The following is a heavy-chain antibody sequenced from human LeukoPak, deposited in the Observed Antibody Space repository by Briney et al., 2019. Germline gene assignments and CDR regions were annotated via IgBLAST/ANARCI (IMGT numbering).Heavy chain of an antibody. D-gene: IGHD2-2*01. J-gene: IGHJ5*02. V-gene: IGHV3-48*01. Sequence: PGGSLKLSCAASGFTFSSYSMNWVCQAPGKGLEWVSYISSSSSTIYYADSVKGRFTISRDNAKNSLYLQMNSLRAEDTAVYYCARDSNGYCGTSCYHWFDPWGQGTLVTVSS. CDR2: ISSSSSTI. CDR1: GFTFSSYS. CDR3: ARDSNGYCGTSCYHWFDP.